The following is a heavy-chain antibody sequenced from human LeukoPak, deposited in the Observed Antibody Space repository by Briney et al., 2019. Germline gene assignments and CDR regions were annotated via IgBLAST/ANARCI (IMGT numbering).Heavy chain of an antibody. J-gene: IGHJ4*02. CDR1: GYTFTSYS. D-gene: IGHD3-9*01. V-gene: IGHV1-46*01. CDR2: INPSGGST. Sequence: ASVKVSCKASGYTFTSYSMYWVRQAPGQGLEWMGIINPSGGSTSYAQKFQGRVTMTRDTSTSTVYMELSRLRSEDTAVYYCARVVGVTGYLYWGQGTLVTVSS. CDR3: ARVVGVTGYLY.